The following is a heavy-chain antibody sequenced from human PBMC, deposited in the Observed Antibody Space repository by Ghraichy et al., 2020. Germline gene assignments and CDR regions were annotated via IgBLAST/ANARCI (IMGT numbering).Heavy chain of an antibody. D-gene: IGHD6-19*01. J-gene: IGHJ4*02. CDR3: ARRAVAGPMDY. Sequence: SETLSLTCTVSGGSISSSSYYWGWIRQPPGKGLEWIGSIYYSGSTYYNPPLKSRVTISVDTSKNQFSLKLSSVTAADTAVYYCARRAVAGPMDYWGQGTLVTVSS. CDR1: GGSISSSSYY. CDR2: IYYSGST. V-gene: IGHV4-39*01.